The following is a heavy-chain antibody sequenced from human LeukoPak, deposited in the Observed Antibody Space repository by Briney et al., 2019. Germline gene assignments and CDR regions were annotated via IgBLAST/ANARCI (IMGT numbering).Heavy chain of an antibody. D-gene: IGHD1-26*01. CDR1: GGSISSSSYY. V-gene: IGHV4-39*07. CDR2: IYYSGST. CDR3: ARDPELRKGRAFDI. J-gene: IGHJ3*02. Sequence: PSETLSLTCTVSGGSISSSSYYWGWIRQPPGKGLEWIGSIYYSGSTYYNPSLKSRVTISVDTSKNQFSLKLSSVTAADTAVYYCARDPELRKGRAFDIWGQGTMVTVSS.